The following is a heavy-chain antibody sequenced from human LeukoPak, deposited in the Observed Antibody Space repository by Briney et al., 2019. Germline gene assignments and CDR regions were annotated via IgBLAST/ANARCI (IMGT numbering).Heavy chain of an antibody. CDR3: AKRATITATGPYYYYHMDA. CDR2: IRYNGHDK. D-gene: IGHD5-24*01. Sequence: PGGSLRLSCAASGFSFSDYGMHWVRQPPGKGLEWVAFIRYNGHDKYYADSVKGRFTTSRDNSQKTLYLQMNSLRSEDTATYFCAKRATITATGPYYYYHMDAWGKGTTVTVSS. CDR1: GFSFSDYG. V-gene: IGHV3-30*02. J-gene: IGHJ6*04.